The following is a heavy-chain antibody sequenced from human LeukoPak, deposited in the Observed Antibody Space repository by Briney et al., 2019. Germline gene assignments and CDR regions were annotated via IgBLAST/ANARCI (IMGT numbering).Heavy chain of an antibody. CDR1: GGSISSYY. Sequence: SETLSLTCTVSGGSISSYYWSWIRQPPGKGLEWIGYIYYSGSTYYNPSLKSRVTISVDTSKNQFSLKLSSVTAADTAVYYCARDSVTYDYWGQGTLVTVSS. CDR3: ARDSVTYDY. D-gene: IGHD2-21*02. CDR2: IYYSGST. J-gene: IGHJ4*02. V-gene: IGHV4-59*12.